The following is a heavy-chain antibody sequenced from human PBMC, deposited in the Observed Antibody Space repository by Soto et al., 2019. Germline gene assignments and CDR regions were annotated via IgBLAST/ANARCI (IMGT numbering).Heavy chain of an antibody. V-gene: IGHV1-3*01. CDR1: GYSFTSHA. D-gene: IGHD2-15*01. CDR2: INDGNGNT. Sequence: QVQLVQSGAEVKKPGAAVKGSCKASGYSFTSHAIHWVRQAPGPRLEWMGWINDGNGNTKYSQKLQGRVTITRDTSSSSAYMELSSLRSEDTAVYYWLGYCSGGSCYSRGCWGHGTLVNVSS. CDR3: LGYCSGGSCYSRGC. J-gene: IGHJ4*01.